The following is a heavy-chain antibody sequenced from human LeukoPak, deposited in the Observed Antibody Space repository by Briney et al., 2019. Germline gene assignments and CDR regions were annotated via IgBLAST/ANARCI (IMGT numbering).Heavy chain of an antibody. V-gene: IGHV4-39*01. Sequence: KASETLSLTCTVSGGSISSSSYYWGWIRQPPGKGLEWIGSIYYSGSTYYNPSLKSRVTISVDTSKNQFSLKLSSATAADTAVYYCARRYCSSTSCPEFDYWGQGTLVTVSS. CDR1: GGSISSSSYY. J-gene: IGHJ4*02. CDR3: ARRYCSSTSCPEFDY. CDR2: IYYSGST. D-gene: IGHD2-2*01.